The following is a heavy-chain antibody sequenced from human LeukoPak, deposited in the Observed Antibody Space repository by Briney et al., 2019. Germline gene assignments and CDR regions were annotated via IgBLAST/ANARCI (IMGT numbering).Heavy chain of an antibody. CDR3: ARDANYYFDY. J-gene: IGHJ4*02. V-gene: IGHV3-33*02. Sequence: GGSLRLSCAASGFTFRSYGMYWVRQAPGKGLEWVALIWNDGGNKYYADSVKGRFTISRDNSTDTLFLQMNSLRAEDTAVYYCARDANYYFDYWGQGTLVTVSS. CDR1: GFTFRSYG. D-gene: IGHD1-7*01. CDR2: IWNDGGNK.